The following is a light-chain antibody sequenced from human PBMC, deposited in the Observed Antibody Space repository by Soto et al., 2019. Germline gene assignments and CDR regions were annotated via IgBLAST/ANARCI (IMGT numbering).Light chain of an antibody. CDR1: SSDVGTYNY. CDR2: EVS. J-gene: IGLJ1*01. CDR3: SSFSSTSTLYV. Sequence: QSALTQPASVSGSPGQSITISCTGTSSDVGTYNYVSWYQQHPGKAPKLMIFEVSNRPSGVSNRFSGSKSGNTASLTVSGFQAEDEADYYCSSFSSTSTLYVFGSGTKLTVL. V-gene: IGLV2-14*01.